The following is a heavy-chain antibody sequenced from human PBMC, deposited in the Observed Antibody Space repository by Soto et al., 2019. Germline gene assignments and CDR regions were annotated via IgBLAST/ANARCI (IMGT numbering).Heavy chain of an antibody. V-gene: IGHV4-34*01. J-gene: IGHJ6*02. CDR2: INHSGST. D-gene: IGHD1-1*01. Sequence: SETLSLTCAVYGGSFSGYYWSWIRQPPGKGLEWIGDINHSGSTNYNPSLKSRVTISVDTSKNQFSLKLSSVTAADTAVYYCAWKEVNYYYYGMDVWGQGTTVTVSS. CDR3: AWKEVNYYYYGMDV. CDR1: GGSFSGYY.